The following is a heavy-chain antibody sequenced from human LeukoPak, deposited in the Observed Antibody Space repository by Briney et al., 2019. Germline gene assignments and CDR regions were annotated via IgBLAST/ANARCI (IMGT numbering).Heavy chain of an antibody. D-gene: IGHD3-10*01. CDR2: IIPILGIA. J-gene: IGHJ4*02. CDR3: ARIDGSGSYYYFDY. Sequence: GASVKVSCKASGGTFSSYAISWVRQAPGQGLEWMGRIIPILGIANYAQKFQGRVTITADKSTSTAYMELSSLRSEDTAVYYCARIDGSGSYYYFDYWGQGTLVTVSS. V-gene: IGHV1-69*04. CDR1: GGTFSSYA.